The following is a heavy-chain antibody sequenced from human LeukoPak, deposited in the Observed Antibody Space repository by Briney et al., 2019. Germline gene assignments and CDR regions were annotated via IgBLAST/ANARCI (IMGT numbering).Heavy chain of an antibody. CDR2: ISDSGGST. CDR1: GFTFSNYA. V-gene: IGHV3-23*01. D-gene: IGHD5-24*01. Sequence: GGSLRLSCAASGFTFSNYAMSWVRQAPGKGLEWVSGISDSGGSTYYADSVKGRFTISRDNSKNTLYLQMNRLRAEDTAVYYCAKQVEMATISDYWGQGTLVTVSS. J-gene: IGHJ4*02. CDR3: AKQVEMATISDY.